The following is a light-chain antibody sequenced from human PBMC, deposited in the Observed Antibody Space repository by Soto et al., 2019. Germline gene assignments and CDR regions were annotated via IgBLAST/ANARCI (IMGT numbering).Light chain of an antibody. V-gene: IGLV1-40*01. CDR3: QSYDSSLSGVV. CDR2: GDS. J-gene: IGLJ2*01. Sequence: QSVLTQPPSVSGAPGQRVTISCTGTSSNIGSGYDVYWYQQLPGTAPKLLIYGDSNRPSGVPDRFSGSKSGTSASLAITWLQAEDEADYYCQSYDSSLSGVVFGGGTKLTVL. CDR1: SSNIGSGYD.